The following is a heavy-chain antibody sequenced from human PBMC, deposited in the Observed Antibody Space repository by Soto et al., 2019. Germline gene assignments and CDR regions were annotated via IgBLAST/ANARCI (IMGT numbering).Heavy chain of an antibody. D-gene: IGHD3-16*02. CDR1: GFTFSSYA. J-gene: IGHJ4*02. Sequence: GGSLRLSCAASGFTFSSYAMSWVRQAPGKGLEWVSAISGSGGSTYYADSVKGRFTISRDNSKNTLYLQTNSLRAEDTAVYYCAKPADGAYYDYVWGSYRYPGYFDYWGQGTLVTVSS. CDR2: ISGSGGST. V-gene: IGHV3-23*01. CDR3: AKPADGAYYDYVWGSYRYPGYFDY.